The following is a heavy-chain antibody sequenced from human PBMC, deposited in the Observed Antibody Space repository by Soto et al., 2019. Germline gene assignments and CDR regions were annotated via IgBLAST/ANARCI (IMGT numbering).Heavy chain of an antibody. CDR3: AKVQGYCSSTSCYTGYYYYGMDV. V-gene: IGHV3-23*01. D-gene: IGHD2-2*02. CDR2: ISGSGGST. J-gene: IGHJ6*02. Sequence: GGSLRLSCAASGFTFSSYAMSWVRQAPGKGLEWVSAISGSGGSTYYADSVKGRFTISRDNSKNTLYLQMNSLRAEDTAVYYCAKVQGYCSSTSCYTGYYYYGMDVWGQGTTVTVYS. CDR1: GFTFSSYA.